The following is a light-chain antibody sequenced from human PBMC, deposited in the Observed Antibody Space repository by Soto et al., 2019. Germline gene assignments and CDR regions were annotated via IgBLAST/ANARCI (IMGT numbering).Light chain of an antibody. CDR1: QSLLHSNGNNY. V-gene: IGKV2-28*01. CDR2: LGS. Sequence: EIVMTQSPLSLSVTPGDTASISCSSSQSLLHSNGNNYFAWYLQKPGQSPQLLIYLGSNRAAGVLDRFSGSGSGTDFTLKITRVEAEDVGVYYCMQALQTPLTFGQGTRLEIK. J-gene: IGKJ5*01. CDR3: MQALQTPLT.